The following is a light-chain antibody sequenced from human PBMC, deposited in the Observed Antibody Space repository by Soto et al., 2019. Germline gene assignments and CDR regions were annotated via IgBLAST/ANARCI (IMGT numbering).Light chain of an antibody. CDR2: DVG. CDR3: SAYTSTMTNV. CDR1: SSDVGGFNS. Sequence: QSALTQPASVSGSPGQSITISCTGTSSDVGGFNSVSWYQLRPGTAPKLILYDVGDRPSGVSFRFSGSKSGNTASLTISGRQDADEDYYCCSAYTSTMTNVFGSGTKLTVL. V-gene: IGLV2-14*03. J-gene: IGLJ1*01.